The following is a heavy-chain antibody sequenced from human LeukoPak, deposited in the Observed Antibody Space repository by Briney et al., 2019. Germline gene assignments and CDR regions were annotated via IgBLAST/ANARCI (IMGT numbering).Heavy chain of an antibody. CDR1: GFTFSSYA. Sequence: GGSLRLSCAASGFTFSSYAMHWVRQAPGKGLEWVAVISYDGSNKYYADSVKGRFTISRDNAKNSLYLQMNSLRAEDTAVYYCARDLHMVRGVHWGQGTLVTVSS. J-gene: IGHJ4*02. D-gene: IGHD3-10*01. CDR2: ISYDGSNK. CDR3: ARDLHMVRGVH. V-gene: IGHV3-30-3*01.